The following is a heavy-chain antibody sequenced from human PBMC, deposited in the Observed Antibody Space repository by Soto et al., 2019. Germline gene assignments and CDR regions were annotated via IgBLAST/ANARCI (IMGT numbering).Heavy chain of an antibody. CDR1: GFSLSTSGVG. J-gene: IGHJ4*02. CDR2: IYWDDIK. CDR3: AHRYAIQYYFDY. V-gene: IGHV2-5*02. Sequence: QITLKESGPTLVKPTQTLTLTCTFSGFSLSTSGVGVGWIRQPPGKALEWLALIYWDDIKRYSPSLKSRLTITKATAKNQVVLTMTNMDPVDTATYFCAHRYAIQYYFDYWGQGTLVTVSS. D-gene: IGHD2-8*01.